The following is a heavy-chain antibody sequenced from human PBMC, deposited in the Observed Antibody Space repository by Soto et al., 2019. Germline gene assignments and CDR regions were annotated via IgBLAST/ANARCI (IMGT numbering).Heavy chain of an antibody. V-gene: IGHV4-34*01. Sequence: PSETLSLTCAVYGGSFSGYYWSWIRQPPGKGLEWIGEINHSGSTNYNPSLKSRVTISVDTSKNQFSLKLSSVTAADTAVYCCARVHLAYSSSTIDYWGQGILVTVSS. CDR2: INHSGST. CDR1: GGSFSGYY. CDR3: ARVHLAYSSSTIDY. J-gene: IGHJ4*02. D-gene: IGHD6-13*01.